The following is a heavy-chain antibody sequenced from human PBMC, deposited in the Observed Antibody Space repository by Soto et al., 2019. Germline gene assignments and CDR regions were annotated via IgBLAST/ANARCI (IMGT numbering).Heavy chain of an antibody. V-gene: IGHV3-21*01. J-gene: IGHJ6*02. CDR3: ARRSGQGWLTPSVSMFVGFEANYGMDV. Sequence: GSLRLSCAASGFTFSSYSMNWVRQAPGKGLEWVSSISSSSSYIYYADSVKGRFTISRDNAKNSLYLQMNSLRAEDTAVYYCARRSGQGWLTPSVSMFVGFEANYGMDVWGQGTTVTVSS. CDR2: ISSSSSYI. D-gene: IGHD3-10*02. CDR1: GFTFSSYS.